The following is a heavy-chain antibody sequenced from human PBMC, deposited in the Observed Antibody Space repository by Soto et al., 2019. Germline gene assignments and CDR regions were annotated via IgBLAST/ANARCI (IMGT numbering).Heavy chain of an antibody. Sequence: PGESLKISCKGSGYSFTSYWIGWVRQMPGKGLEWMGIIYPGDSDTRYSPSFQGQVTISADKSISTAYLQWSSLKASDTAMYYCARHAPESHIVVVPAAYYYYYGMDVWGQGPTVTV. CDR1: GYSFTSYW. J-gene: IGHJ6*02. V-gene: IGHV5-51*01. CDR2: IYPGDSDT. D-gene: IGHD2-2*01. CDR3: ARHAPESHIVVVPAAYYYYYGMDV.